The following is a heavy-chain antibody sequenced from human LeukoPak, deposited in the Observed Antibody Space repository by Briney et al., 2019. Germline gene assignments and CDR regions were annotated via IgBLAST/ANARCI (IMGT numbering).Heavy chain of an antibody. J-gene: IGHJ4*02. Sequence: AQTLSLTCTVSGGSISSGGYYWSWIRQHPGKGLEWIVYIYYSGSTYYNPSLKSRVTISVDTSKNQFSLKLSSVTAADTAVYYCARFGYGSGSYLDYWGQGTLVTVSS. V-gene: IGHV4-31*03. D-gene: IGHD3-10*01. CDR2: IYYSGST. CDR3: ARFGYGSGSYLDY. CDR1: GGSISSGGYY.